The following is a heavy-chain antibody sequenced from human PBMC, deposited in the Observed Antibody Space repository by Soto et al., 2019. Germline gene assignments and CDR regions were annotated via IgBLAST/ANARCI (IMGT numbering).Heavy chain of an antibody. V-gene: IGHV3-23*01. CDR2: ISGSGGST. CDR3: AKDDYDSSGYYYY. J-gene: IGHJ4*02. CDR1: GFTFSSYA. Sequence: PGGSLRLSCAASGFTFSSYAMSWVRQAPGKGLEWASAISGSGGSTYYADSVKGRFTISRDNSKNTLYLQMNSLRAEDTAVYYCAKDDYDSSGYYYYWGQGTLVTVSS. D-gene: IGHD3-22*01.